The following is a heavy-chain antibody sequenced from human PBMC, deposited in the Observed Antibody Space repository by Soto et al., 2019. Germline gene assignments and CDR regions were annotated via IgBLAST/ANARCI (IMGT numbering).Heavy chain of an antibody. J-gene: IGHJ4*02. Sequence: GGSLRLSCAASGFTFSSYGMHWVRQAPGKGLEWVAVISYDGSNKYYADSVKGRFTISRDNSKNTLYLQMNSLRAEDTAVYYCASSCILGYCSGGSPGDYWGQGTLVTVPS. CDR1: GFTFSSYG. CDR3: ASSCILGYCSGGSPGDY. CDR2: ISYDGSNK. D-gene: IGHD2-15*01. V-gene: IGHV3-30*03.